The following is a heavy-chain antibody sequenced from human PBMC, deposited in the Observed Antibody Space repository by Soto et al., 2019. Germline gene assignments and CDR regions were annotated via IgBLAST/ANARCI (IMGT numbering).Heavy chain of an antibody. CDR3: AKGQDYCISTSCYHPFDY. D-gene: IGHD2-2*01. CDR1: GFTFSSYG. J-gene: IGHJ4*02. V-gene: IGHV3-30*18. CDR2: ISYDGSNK. Sequence: PGGSLRLSCAASGFTFSSYGMHWVRQAPGKGLEWVAVISYDGSNKYYADSVKGRFTISRDNSKNTLYLQMNSLRAEDTAVYYCAKGQDYCISTSCYHPFDYWGQGTLVTVSS.